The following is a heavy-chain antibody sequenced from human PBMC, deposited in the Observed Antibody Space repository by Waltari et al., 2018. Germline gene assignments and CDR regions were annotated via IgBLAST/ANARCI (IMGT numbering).Heavy chain of an antibody. CDR3: ARGKGYYGSGSPNNWYFDL. CDR2: IIPVLGIA. CDR1: GGTFSSYT. D-gene: IGHD3-10*01. Sequence: QVQLVQSGAEVKKPGSSVKVSCKASGGTFSSYTISWVRQAPGQGLEWMGRIIPVLGIANDEQKVQGRVTITADKSTSTAYMELSNLGSEDTAVYYCARGKGYYGSGSPNNWYFDLWGRGTLVTVSS. J-gene: IGHJ2*01. V-gene: IGHV1-69*02.